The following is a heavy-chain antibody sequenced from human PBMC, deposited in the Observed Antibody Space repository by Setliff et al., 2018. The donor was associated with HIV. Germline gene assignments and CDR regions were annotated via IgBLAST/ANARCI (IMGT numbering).Heavy chain of an antibody. CDR3: ARAIYSGYYYREFDY. D-gene: IGHD5-12*01. CDR2: INPNSGAT. Sequence: EASVKVSCKASGYTFTDYFVHWVRRAPGQGLEWMGWINPNSGATNYVQDFQGRVTMTRDMSINTVYMELTSLRSDDTAMYYCARAIYSGYYYREFDYWGQGTLVTVSS. CDR1: GYTFTDYF. J-gene: IGHJ4*02. V-gene: IGHV1-2*02.